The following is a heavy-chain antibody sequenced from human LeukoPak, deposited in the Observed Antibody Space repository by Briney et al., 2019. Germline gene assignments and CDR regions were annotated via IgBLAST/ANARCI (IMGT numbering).Heavy chain of an antibody. CDR1: GFTVSSIY. D-gene: IGHD3-10*01. V-gene: IGHV3-53*01. CDR2: IYSGGST. CDR3: ARDSAARGYGMDV. Sequence: PGGSLRLSCAASGFTVSSIYMSWVRQAPGKGLEWVSVIYSGGSTYYADSVKGRFTISRDNSKNTLYLRMNSLRAEDTAVYYCARDSAARGYGMDVWGQGTTVTVSS. J-gene: IGHJ6*02.